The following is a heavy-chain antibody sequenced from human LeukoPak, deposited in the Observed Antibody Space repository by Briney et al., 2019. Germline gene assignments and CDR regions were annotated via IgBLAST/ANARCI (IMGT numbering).Heavy chain of an antibody. CDR2: INPSGGST. CDR3: ADGLGV. CDR1: GYTFTSYY. Sequence: ASVKVSCKASGYTFTSYYIHWVRQAPGQGLAWMGVINPSGGSTSYAQRFQGRVTMTSDTSTKTVHMELSSLKSEDAAVYYCADGLGVWGQGTTVTVSS. V-gene: IGHV1-46*03. J-gene: IGHJ6*02.